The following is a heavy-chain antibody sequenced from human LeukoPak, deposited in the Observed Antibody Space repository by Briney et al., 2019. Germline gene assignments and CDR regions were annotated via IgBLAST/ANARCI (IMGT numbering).Heavy chain of an antibody. J-gene: IGHJ2*01. V-gene: IGHV4-61*02. CDR1: GGSISSGGYY. Sequence: PSQTLSLTCTVSGGSISSGGYYWSWIRQHPGKGLEWIGRIYTSGSTNYNPSLKSRVTMSVDTSKNQFSLKLSSVTAADTAVYYCARFTTRIAAAVRLGYFDLWGRGTLVTVSS. CDR2: IYTSGST. D-gene: IGHD6-13*01. CDR3: ARFTTRIAAAVRLGYFDL.